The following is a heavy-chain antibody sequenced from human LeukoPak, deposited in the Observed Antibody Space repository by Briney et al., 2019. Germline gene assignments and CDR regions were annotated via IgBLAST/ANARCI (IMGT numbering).Heavy chain of an antibody. CDR3: ARVGTGTTRDY. J-gene: IGHJ4*02. Sequence: GGSLRLSCAASGFTFSSYWMHWVRQAPGKGLVWVSRISTDGSSTSYADSVKGRFTISRDNAENTLYLQMNSLRAEDTAVYYCARVGTGTTRDYWGQGTLVTVSP. CDR1: GFTFSSYW. CDR2: ISTDGSST. V-gene: IGHV3-74*01. D-gene: IGHD1-14*01.